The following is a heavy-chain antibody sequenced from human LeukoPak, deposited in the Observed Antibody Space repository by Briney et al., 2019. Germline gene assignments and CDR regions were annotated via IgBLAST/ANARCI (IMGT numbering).Heavy chain of an antibody. V-gene: IGHV3-64D*06. CDR1: GFTFSSYA. CDR3: VKDLLILTGYYQGSLDY. J-gene: IGHJ4*02. Sequence: GGSLRLSCSASGFTFSSYAMHWVRQAPGKGLEYVSAISSNGGSTYYADSVKGRFTISRDNSKNTLYLQMSSLRAEDTAVYYCVKDLLILTGYYQGSLDYWGRGTLVTVSS. D-gene: IGHD3-9*01. CDR2: ISSNGGST.